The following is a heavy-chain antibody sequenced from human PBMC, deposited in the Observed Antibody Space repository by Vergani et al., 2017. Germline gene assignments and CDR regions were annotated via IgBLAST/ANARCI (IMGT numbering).Heavy chain of an antibody. Sequence: VQLVESGGGVVRPGGSLRLSCAASGFTFRYYGMHWVRQAPGKGLEWVAVISYDGTQKYYADSVKGRFTISRDNSKSTLYLQMNSLRTEDTAVYYCATKSCGTPGCEIGYFSEWGQGTLVTVSS. J-gene: IGHJ1*01. CDR1: GFTFRYYG. CDR3: ATKSCGTPGCEIGYFSE. V-gene: IGHV3-30*03. D-gene: IGHD6-19*01. CDR2: ISYDGTQK.